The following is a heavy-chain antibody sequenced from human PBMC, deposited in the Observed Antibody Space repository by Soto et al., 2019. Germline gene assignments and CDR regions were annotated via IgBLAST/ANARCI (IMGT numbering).Heavy chain of an antibody. D-gene: IGHD6-13*01. CDR2: IYTSGST. CDR3: ARGGSSSWYPDYYYYYGMDV. Sequence: SETLSLTCTVSGGSISSYYWSWIRQPAGKRLEWIGRIYTSGSTNYNPSLKSRVTMSVDTSKNQFSLKLSSVTAADTAVYYCARGGSSSWYPDYYYYYGMDVWGQGXTVTVSS. CDR1: GGSISSYY. V-gene: IGHV4-4*07. J-gene: IGHJ6*02.